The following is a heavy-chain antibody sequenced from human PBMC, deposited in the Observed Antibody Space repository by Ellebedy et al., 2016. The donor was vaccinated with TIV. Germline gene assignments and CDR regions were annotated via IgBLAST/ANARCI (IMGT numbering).Heavy chain of an antibody. CDR2: ISGSSTSI. V-gene: IGHV3-21*01. CDR3: ARKVPAPTTVPPNWYFDL. J-gene: IGHJ2*01. CDR1: GFTFSSYT. D-gene: IGHD4-17*01. Sequence: PGGSLRLSCAASGFTFSSYTMNWVRQAPGKGLEWVSSISGSSTSIYYAASVKGRFAISRDNAKNSLYLQMNSLRAEDTAVYYCARKVPAPTTVPPNWYFDLWGRGTLVTVSS.